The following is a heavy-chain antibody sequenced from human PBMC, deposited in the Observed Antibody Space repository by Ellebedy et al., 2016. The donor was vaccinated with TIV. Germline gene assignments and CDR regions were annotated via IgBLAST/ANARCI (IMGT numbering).Heavy chain of an antibody. CDR2: INYNSNNI. Sequence: GESLKISCAASGFTFSTYSMNWVRQAPGKGLEWVSTINYNSNNIFYADSVKGRFTISRDNTKNSLFLRMNSLRAEDSAVYYCARGGSRYCTSNSCYFDSWGQGALVTVSS. CDR1: GFTFSTYS. V-gene: IGHV3-21*01. J-gene: IGHJ4*02. D-gene: IGHD2-2*01. CDR3: ARGGSRYCTSNSCYFDS.